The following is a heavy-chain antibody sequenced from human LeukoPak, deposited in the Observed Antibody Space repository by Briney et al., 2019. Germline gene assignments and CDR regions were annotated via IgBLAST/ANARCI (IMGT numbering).Heavy chain of an antibody. V-gene: IGHV6-1*01. Sequence: SQTLSPTCAISGDSVSSNSAAWNWIRQSPSRGLEWLGRTYYRSKWYNDYAVSVKSRITINPDTSKNQFSLQLNSVTPEDTAVYYCARARELLTLSLPFDYWGQGTLVTVSS. J-gene: IGHJ4*02. CDR1: GDSVSSNSAA. D-gene: IGHD1-26*01. CDR2: TYYRSKWYN. CDR3: ARARELLTLSLPFDY.